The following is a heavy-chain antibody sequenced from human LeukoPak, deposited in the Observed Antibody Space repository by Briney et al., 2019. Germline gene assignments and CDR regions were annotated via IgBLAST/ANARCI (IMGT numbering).Heavy chain of an antibody. J-gene: IGHJ4*02. CDR3: AKSYYDFWSGYYQTFDY. V-gene: IGHV3-21*01. Sequence: PGGSLRLSCAASGFTLSSYSMNWVRQAPGKGLEWDSSIISDSNYIYYADSVKGRFTISRDAKNSVYLQMNSLRADDTAVYYCAKSYYDFWSGYYQTFDYWGQGTLVTVSS. D-gene: IGHD3-3*01. CDR2: IISDSNYI. CDR1: GFTLSSYS.